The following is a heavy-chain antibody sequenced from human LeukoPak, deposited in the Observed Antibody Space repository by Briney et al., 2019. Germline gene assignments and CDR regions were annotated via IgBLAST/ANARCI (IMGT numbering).Heavy chain of an antibody. CDR2: INPSGGST. CDR1: GYTFTSYY. Sequence: ASVKVSCKASGYTFTSYYMHWVRQAPGQGLEWMGIINPSGGSTSYAQKFQGRVTMTRDTSTSTVYMELSSLRSEDTAVYYCARTGYYYDSSGYLYYFDYWGQGTLVTVSS. CDR3: ARTGYYYDSSGYLYYFDY. J-gene: IGHJ4*02. D-gene: IGHD3-22*01. V-gene: IGHV1-46*01.